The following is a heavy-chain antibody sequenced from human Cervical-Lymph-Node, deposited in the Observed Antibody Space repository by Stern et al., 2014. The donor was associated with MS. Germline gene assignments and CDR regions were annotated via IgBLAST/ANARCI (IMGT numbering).Heavy chain of an antibody. Sequence: QLQLQESGPGQVKPSETLSLTCTVSGGSISGYYWSWIRQPPGKGLEWIGYIHSSGSTNYNPSLKRRVTILVDTSKNQFSLKLSSVTAADTAVYYCARVGPYYYDSSGYYYPFDYWGQGTLVTVSS. V-gene: IGHV4-59*01. D-gene: IGHD3-22*01. CDR3: ARVGPYYYDSSGYYYPFDY. J-gene: IGHJ4*02. CDR2: IHSSGST. CDR1: GGSISGYY.